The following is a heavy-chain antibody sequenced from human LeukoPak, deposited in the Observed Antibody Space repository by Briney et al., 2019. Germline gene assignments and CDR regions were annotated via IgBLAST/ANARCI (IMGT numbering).Heavy chain of an antibody. CDR1: GCSIISNSYF. CDR3: ARDHPSGYDYVWGSYRFGSFDY. D-gene: IGHD3-16*02. V-gene: IGHV4-39*07. J-gene: IGHJ4*02. Sequence: AETLSLTCTGSGCSIISNSYFCGCLHPPPEQRLEGFCIIYYSGSIYYTPSLKSRVTISVDTSKNQFSLKLSSVTAADTAVYYCARDHPSGYDYVWGSYRFGSFDYWGQGTLVTVSS. CDR2: IYYSGSI.